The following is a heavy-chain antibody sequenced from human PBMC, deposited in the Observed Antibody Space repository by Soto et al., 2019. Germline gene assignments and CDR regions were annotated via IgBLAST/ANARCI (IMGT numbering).Heavy chain of an antibody. CDR1: GFSLSTSGVG. CDR2: IYWDDDK. CDR3: AHRGEFYGDYEDYWYFDL. Sequence: QITLKESGPTLVKPTQTLTLTCTFSGFSLSTSGVGVGWLRQPPGKALEWLGLIYWDDDKRYSPSLKSRLTITKDNSKNQVVLRMTNMDPVDTATYYCAHRGEFYGDYEDYWYFDLWGRGTLVTVSS. V-gene: IGHV2-5*02. J-gene: IGHJ2*01. D-gene: IGHD4-17*01.